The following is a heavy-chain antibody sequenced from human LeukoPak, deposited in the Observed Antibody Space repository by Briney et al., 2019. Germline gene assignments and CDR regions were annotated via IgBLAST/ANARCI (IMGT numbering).Heavy chain of an antibody. CDR2: INPSGGST. Sequence: GASVKVSCKASGYTFTGYYMHWVRQAPGQGLEWMGWINPSGGSTSYAQKFQGRVTMTRDTSTSTVYMELSSLRSEDTAVYYCANNAGRAGYSYYYSGMDLWGQGTTVTVSS. CDR1: GYTFTGYY. V-gene: IGHV1-46*01. CDR3: ANNAGRAGYSYYYSGMDL. J-gene: IGHJ6*02. D-gene: IGHD1-14*01.